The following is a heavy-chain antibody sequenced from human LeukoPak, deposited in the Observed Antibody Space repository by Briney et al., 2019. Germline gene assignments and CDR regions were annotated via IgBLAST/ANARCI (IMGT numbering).Heavy chain of an antibody. CDR1: GFTFRSYA. J-gene: IGHJ4*02. CDR2: ISGSGGST. Sequence: GGSLRLSCAASGFTFRSYAMTWVRQAPGKGPEWVSAISGSGGSTYYADSVKGRCTISRDNSKNTLYLQMNSLRAEDTAVYYCANWGYYYDSSGYYDSNYWGQGTLVTVSS. D-gene: IGHD3-22*01. CDR3: ANWGYYYDSSGYYDSNY. V-gene: IGHV3-23*01.